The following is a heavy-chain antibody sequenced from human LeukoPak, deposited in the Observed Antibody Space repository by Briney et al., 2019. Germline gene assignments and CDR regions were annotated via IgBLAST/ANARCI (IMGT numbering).Heavy chain of an antibody. CDR1: GGSISSYY. Sequence: PSETLSLTCTVSGGSISSYYWSWIRQPAGKGLEWIGRIYSSGSPNYNPSLSSRVIMSIDTSKNQFSLKLSSVTAADTAVYYCARTLPPAHRGAFDIWGHGTMVTVCS. CDR2: IYSSGSP. D-gene: IGHD1-26*01. V-gene: IGHV4-4*07. J-gene: IGHJ3*02. CDR3: ARTLPPAHRGAFDI.